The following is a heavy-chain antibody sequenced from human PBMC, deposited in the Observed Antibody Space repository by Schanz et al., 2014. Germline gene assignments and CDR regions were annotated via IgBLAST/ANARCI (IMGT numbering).Heavy chain of an antibody. CDR3: AKDGVPSPWVCFGGYCYSGGADY. V-gene: IGHV3-23*04. CDR2: ISGSGDHT. D-gene: IGHD2-21*02. Sequence: VHLVESGGGVVQPGGSLRLSCAASGFTFRSYAMSWVRQAPGKGLEWVSVISGSGDHTHYADSVKGRFTISRDTSGNTLYLQMNSLTGEDTAVYYCAKDGVPSPWVCFGGYCYSGGADYWGQGTLVTVSS. CDR1: GFTFRSYA. J-gene: IGHJ4*02.